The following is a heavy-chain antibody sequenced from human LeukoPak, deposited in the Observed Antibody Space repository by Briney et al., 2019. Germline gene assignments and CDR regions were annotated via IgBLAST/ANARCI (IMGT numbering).Heavy chain of an antibody. CDR2: VYYNGRT. CDR1: GDSITSRSFY. D-gene: IGHD3-10*01. J-gene: IGHJ5*02. CDR3: ARLRITMVRGATPIWFDP. Sequence: PSETLSLTCFVSGDSITSRSFYWGRIRQPPGKNLEWIGSVYYNGRTSYNPSLKTRVTISVDTSRNHFSLKLTSVTAADTAVYYCARLRITMVRGATPIWFDPWGQGTLVTVSS. V-gene: IGHV4-39*02.